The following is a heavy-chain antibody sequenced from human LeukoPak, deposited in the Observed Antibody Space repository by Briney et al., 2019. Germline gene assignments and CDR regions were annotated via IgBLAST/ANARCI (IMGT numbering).Heavy chain of an antibody. J-gene: IGHJ4*02. CDR3: AKGRPDYYYDSSGYYPHFVG. Sequence: GGSLRLSCAASRFTFSSYAMSWVRQPPGKGLEWVSAISGSGGSTYYADSVKGRFTISRDNSKNTLYLQMNSLRAEDTAVYYCAKGRPDYYYDSSGYYPHFVGWGQGTLVTVSS. CDR1: RFTFSSYA. CDR2: ISGSGGST. D-gene: IGHD3-22*01. V-gene: IGHV3-23*01.